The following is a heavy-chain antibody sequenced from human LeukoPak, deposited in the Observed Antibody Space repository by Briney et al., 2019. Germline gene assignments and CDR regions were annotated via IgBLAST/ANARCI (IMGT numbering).Heavy chain of an antibody. D-gene: IGHD2-2*01. CDR2: FHPEDGET. V-gene: IGHV1-24*01. Sequence: APVTVSCKVSGYTLNELSMHWVRQSPGKGLEWMGSFHPEDGETIYAQKFQGRVSMTEDTSTDTAYIELSSLKSEDTAVYYCAADRFCTSTTCFGNWFDPWGQGTLVTVSS. CDR1: GYTLNELS. J-gene: IGHJ5*02. CDR3: AADRFCTSTTCFGNWFDP.